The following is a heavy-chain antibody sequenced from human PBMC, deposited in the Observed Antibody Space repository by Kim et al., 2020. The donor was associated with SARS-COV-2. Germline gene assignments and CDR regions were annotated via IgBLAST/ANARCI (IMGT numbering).Heavy chain of an antibody. CDR1: GYTFTSYA. Sequence: ASVKVSCKASGYTFTSYAMHWVRQAPGQRLEWMGWINAGNGNTKYSQKFQGRVTITRDTSASTAYMELSSLRSEDTAVYYCARGSGYDSSGYYHERAFDIWGQGTMVTVSS. J-gene: IGHJ3*02. V-gene: IGHV1-3*01. CDR3: ARGSGYDSSGYYHERAFDI. CDR2: INAGNGNT. D-gene: IGHD3-22*01.